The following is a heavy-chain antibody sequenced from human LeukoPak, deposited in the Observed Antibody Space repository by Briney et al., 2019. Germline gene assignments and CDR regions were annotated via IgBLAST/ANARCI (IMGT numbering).Heavy chain of an antibody. V-gene: IGHV3-30-3*01. CDR2: ISYDGGIK. J-gene: IGHJ3*02. CDR3: ARDSGWAFDI. Sequence: GESLRLSCAASGFTFSSYALHWVRQAPGKGLEWLAFISYDGGIKYYTDSVKGRLTISRGTSKNTLYLQMNSLRAEDTAVYYCARDSGWAFDIWGQGTMVTVSS. CDR1: GFTFSSYA. D-gene: IGHD6-25*01.